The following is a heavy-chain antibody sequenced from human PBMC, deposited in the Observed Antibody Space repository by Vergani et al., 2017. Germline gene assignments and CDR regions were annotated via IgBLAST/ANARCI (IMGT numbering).Heavy chain of an antibody. V-gene: IGHV3-23*01. D-gene: IGHD5-18*01. CDR3: AKGCRSRTAILYYDY. J-gene: IGHJ4*02. Sequence: EVQLLESGGGLVQPGGSLRLSCAASGFPFSSYAMSWVRQAPGKGLEWVSAISGSGGSTYYADSVKGRFTISRDNSKNTLYLQMNSLRAEDTAVYYCAKGCRSRTAILYYDYWGQGTLVTVSS. CDR2: ISGSGGST. CDR1: GFPFSSYA.